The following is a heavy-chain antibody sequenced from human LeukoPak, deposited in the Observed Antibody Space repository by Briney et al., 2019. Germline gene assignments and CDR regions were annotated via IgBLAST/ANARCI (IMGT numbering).Heavy chain of an antibody. CDR1: GGSFSGYY. Sequence: PSETLSLTCAVYGGSFSGYYWNWIRQPPGKGLEWIGEINHSGSTNYIPSLKSRVTISVDTSKNQFSPKLSSVTAADTAVYYCARGSKMLGYNWFDPWGQGTLVTVSS. V-gene: IGHV4-34*01. D-gene: IGHD1-26*01. CDR3: ARGSKMLGYNWFDP. J-gene: IGHJ5*02. CDR2: INHSGST.